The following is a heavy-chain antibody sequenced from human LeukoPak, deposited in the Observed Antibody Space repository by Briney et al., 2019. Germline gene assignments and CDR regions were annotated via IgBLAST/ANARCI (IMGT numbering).Heavy chain of an antibody. V-gene: IGHV4-39*07. CDR3: ARDAGIAAAGQPRAPTYFDY. CDR1: GVSISGSSFF. CDR2: IDYSGST. D-gene: IGHD6-13*01. J-gene: IGHJ4*02. Sequence: SETPSHTCTVSGVSISGSSFFWGWIRQPPGKGLEWIGSIDYSGSTYYNPSLKSRVTIPVDTSENHFSLKMSSVTAADTAVYYCARDAGIAAAGQPRAPTYFDYWGQGTLVTVSS.